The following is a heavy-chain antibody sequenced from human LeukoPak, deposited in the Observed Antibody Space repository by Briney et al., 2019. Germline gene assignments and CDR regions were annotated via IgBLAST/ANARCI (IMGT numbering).Heavy chain of an antibody. CDR3: ARGVYIAAAQYGY. J-gene: IGHJ4*02. CDR1: GGSISSYY. D-gene: IGHD6-13*01. CDR2: IYYSGTT. V-gene: IGHV4-59*01. Sequence: SETLSLTCTVSGGSISSYYWNWIRQPPGKGLEWIGYIYYSGTTNYNPSLKSRVTISVDTSKNQFSLKLSSVTAADTAVYYCARGVYIAAAQYGYWGQGILVTVSS.